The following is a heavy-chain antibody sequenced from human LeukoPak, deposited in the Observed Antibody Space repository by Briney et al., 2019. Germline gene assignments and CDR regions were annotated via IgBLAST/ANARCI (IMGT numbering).Heavy chain of an antibody. CDR3: ARSIICATPFDP. CDR2: ITGSAAST. V-gene: IGHV3-23*01. J-gene: IGHJ5*02. Sequence: PGGSLRLSCAASALTFSSNATSCVRQAPGNGLELVIAITGSAASTSYPDCVKCRFTISRDSTKYTLNLHMNTPRTEATTTDQCARSIICATPFDPWGQGTLVTVSS. D-gene: IGHD2-15*01. CDR1: ALTFSSNA.